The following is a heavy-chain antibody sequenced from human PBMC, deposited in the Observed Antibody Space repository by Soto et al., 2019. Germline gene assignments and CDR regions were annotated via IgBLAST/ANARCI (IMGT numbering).Heavy chain of an antibody. J-gene: IGHJ4*02. V-gene: IGHV3-23*01. CDR3: AKDLVARGDYDPLFDY. D-gene: IGHD2-21*02. CDR1: GFTFSSYA. Sequence: ESGGGLVQPGGSLRLSCAASGFTFSSYAMSWVRQAPGKGLEWVSAISGSGGSTYYADSVKGRFTISRDNSKNTLYLQMNSLRAEDTAVYYCAKDLVARGDYDPLFDYWGQGTLVTVSS. CDR2: ISGSGGST.